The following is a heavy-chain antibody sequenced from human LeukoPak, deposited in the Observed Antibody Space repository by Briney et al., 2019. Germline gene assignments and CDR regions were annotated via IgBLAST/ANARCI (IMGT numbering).Heavy chain of an antibody. CDR3: ARGPSDYGFDY. V-gene: IGHV4-34*01. CDR2: INHSGST. CDR1: GGSFSGYY. Sequence: SETLSLTCAVYGGSFSGYYWSWFRQPPGKGLEWIGEINHSGSTNYNPSLKSRVTISVDTSKNQFSLKLSSVTAADTAVYYCARGPSDYGFDYWGQGTLVTVSS. J-gene: IGHJ4*02. D-gene: IGHD4-17*01.